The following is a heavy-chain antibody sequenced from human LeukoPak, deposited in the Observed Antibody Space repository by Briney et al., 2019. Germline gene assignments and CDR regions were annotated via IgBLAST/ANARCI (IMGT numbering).Heavy chain of an antibody. V-gene: IGHV4-38-2*01. Sequence: PSETLSLTCAVSGYSISRGYSWGWIRQPPGKGLEWIGNMYHSESTHYNPSLKSRVTISADTSKNQFSLKLSSVTAADTAVYYCARFDHVWETHGMDAFDLWRQGTMVTVSS. CDR3: ARFDHVWETHGMDAFDL. CDR2: MYHSEST. D-gene: IGHD3-16*01. CDR1: GYSISRGYS. J-gene: IGHJ3*01.